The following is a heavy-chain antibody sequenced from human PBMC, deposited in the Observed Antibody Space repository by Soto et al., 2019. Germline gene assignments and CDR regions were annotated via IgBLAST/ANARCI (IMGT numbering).Heavy chain of an antibody. V-gene: IGHV1-69*06. Sequence: GASVKVSCKASGGTFSSYAISWVRQAPGQGLEWMGGIIPIFGTANYAQKFQGRVTITADKSTSTAYMELSSLRSEDTAVYYCARDYVDTAMPDYYYYGIDVWGQGPTVTVS. D-gene: IGHD5-18*01. CDR1: GGTFSSYA. CDR3: ARDYVDTAMPDYYYYGIDV. J-gene: IGHJ6*02. CDR2: IIPIFGTA.